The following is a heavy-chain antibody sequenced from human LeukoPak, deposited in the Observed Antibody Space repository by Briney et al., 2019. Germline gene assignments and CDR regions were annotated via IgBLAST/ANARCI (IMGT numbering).Heavy chain of an antibody. CDR2: ISYDGSNK. Sequence: GGSLRLSCAASGFTFSSYAMHWVRQAPGKGLEWVAVISYDGSNKYYADSVKGRFTISRDNSKNTLYLQMNSLRAEDTAVYYCAKAHSRATMIVVVTYDYWGQGTLVTVSS. V-gene: IGHV3-30*04. J-gene: IGHJ4*02. CDR1: GFTFSSYA. D-gene: IGHD3-22*01. CDR3: AKAHSRATMIVVVTYDY.